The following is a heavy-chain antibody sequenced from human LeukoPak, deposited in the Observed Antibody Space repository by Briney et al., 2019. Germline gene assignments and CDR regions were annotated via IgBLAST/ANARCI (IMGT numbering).Heavy chain of an antibody. D-gene: IGHD2-15*01. Sequence: GGSLRLSCAASGLTFSSYWMSWVRQAPGKGLEWVANITQDGSEKYYVDSVKGRFTISRDNAKNSLYLQMNSLRAEDTAVYYCARGDGVCSAGSCYLEYFQHWGQGTLVTVSS. CDR3: ARGDGVCSAGSCYLEYFQH. CDR1: GLTFSSYW. J-gene: IGHJ1*01. CDR2: ITQDGSEK. V-gene: IGHV3-7*01.